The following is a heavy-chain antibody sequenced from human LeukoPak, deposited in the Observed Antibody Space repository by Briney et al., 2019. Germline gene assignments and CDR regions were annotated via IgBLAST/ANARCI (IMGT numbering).Heavy chain of an antibody. V-gene: IGHV1-46*01. CDR1: GYTFTSYY. J-gene: IGHJ4*02. Sequence: VASVKVSCKASGYTFTSYYIHWVRQAPGQGLEWMGIVNPSGGSTSYAQNFQGRVTVTRDTSTSTVYMELSSLRSGDTAVYYCAGSTMVRGVWDYWGQGTLVTVSS. CDR2: VNPSGGST. CDR3: AGSTMVRGVWDY. D-gene: IGHD3-10*01.